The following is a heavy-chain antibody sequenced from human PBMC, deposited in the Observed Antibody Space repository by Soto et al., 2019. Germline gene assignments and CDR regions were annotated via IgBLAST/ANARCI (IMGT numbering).Heavy chain of an antibody. J-gene: IGHJ4*02. D-gene: IGHD2-21*02. CDR2: IYPDDSDI. Sequence: PGYSLKISCKGSGYNFNTYWIGLVLQMPGKGLEWMGVIYPDDSDIRYNPSFQGQVTISADKSISTAYLQWSSLKASDSGIYYCARRTGLLYYDWGQGTLVTVSS. CDR1: GYNFNTYW. V-gene: IGHV5-51*01. CDR3: ARRTGLLYYD.